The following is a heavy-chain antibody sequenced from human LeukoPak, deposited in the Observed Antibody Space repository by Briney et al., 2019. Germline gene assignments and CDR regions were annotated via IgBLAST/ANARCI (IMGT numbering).Heavy chain of an antibody. Sequence: GASVKVSCKASGYTFTGYYMHWVRQAPGQGLEWMGWINPNSGGTNYAQKFQGGVTMTRDTSISTAYMELSRLRSDDTAVYYCASDLPIAAAGYNWFDPWGQGTLVTVSS. CDR3: ASDLPIAAAGYNWFDP. CDR1: GYTFTGYY. D-gene: IGHD6-13*01. CDR2: INPNSGGT. J-gene: IGHJ5*02. V-gene: IGHV1-2*02.